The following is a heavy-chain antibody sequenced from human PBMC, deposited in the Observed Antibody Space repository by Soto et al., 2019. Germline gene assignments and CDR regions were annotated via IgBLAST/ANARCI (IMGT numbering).Heavy chain of an antibody. CDR2: INHRRST. CDR3: ARGGYCSSATCDAGMTLNKFDP. J-gene: IGHJ5*02. V-gene: IGHV4-34*01. CDR1: GGSFSGYF. D-gene: IGHD2-2*01. Sequence: PSETLSLTCAVYGGSFSGYFWSWIRQPPGKGLEWIGDINHRRSTNYNPSLKSRVTISVDTSKNQFSLNVTSVTAADTGVYYCARGGYCSSATCDAGMTLNKFDPWGQGTLVTVSS.